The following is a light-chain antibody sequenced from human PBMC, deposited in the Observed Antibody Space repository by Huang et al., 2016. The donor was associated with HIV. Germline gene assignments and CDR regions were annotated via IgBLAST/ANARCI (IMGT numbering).Light chain of an antibody. J-gene: IGKJ5*01. V-gene: IGKV2-28*01. CDR3: MQSLQSPGT. Sequence: VMTQSPLSLPGTPGEPASISCRSNLSLLHSDEYNYLDWYLQTPGQSPQLLIYLGSNRASGVPDRFSGSGSGTEYTLKISGAEAEDVGLYYCMQSLQSPGTFGQGTRLEIK. CDR2: LGS. CDR1: LSLLHSDEYNY.